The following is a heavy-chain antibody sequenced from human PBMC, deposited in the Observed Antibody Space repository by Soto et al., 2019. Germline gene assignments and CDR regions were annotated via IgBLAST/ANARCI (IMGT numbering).Heavy chain of an antibody. CDR2: IHSGGST. CDR3: ASSSFSRTSTDCCPIDY. J-gene: IGHJ4*02. CDR1: GFNVSSNY. Sequence: VQLVETGGGLTQPGGSLRLSCAASGFNVSSNYMSWVRRAPGKGLEWVSLIHSGGSTYYADSVKGRFTISRDNSKNTLYLQMDNLRAEDTAVYYCASSSFSRTSTDCCPIDYWGQGTLITVSS. D-gene: IGHD2-21*01. V-gene: IGHV3-53*02.